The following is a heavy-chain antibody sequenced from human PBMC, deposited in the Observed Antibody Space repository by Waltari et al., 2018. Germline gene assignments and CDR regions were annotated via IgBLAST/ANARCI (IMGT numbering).Heavy chain of an antibody. CDR2: IIPIFGTA. V-gene: IGHV1-69*12. Sequence: QVQLVQSGAEVKKPGSSVKVSCKASGGPFRSHAISCVRPAPGQGLEWMGGIIPIFGTANYAQKFQGRVTITADESTSTAYMELSSLRSEDTAVYYCAREGSGSGSSPFDYWGQGTLVTVSS. CDR1: GGPFRSHA. CDR3: AREGSGSGSSPFDY. D-gene: IGHD3-10*01. J-gene: IGHJ4*02.